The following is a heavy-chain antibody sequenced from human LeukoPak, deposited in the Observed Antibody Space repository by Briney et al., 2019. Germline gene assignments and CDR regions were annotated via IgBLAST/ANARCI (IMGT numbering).Heavy chain of an antibody. V-gene: IGHV3-74*01. CDR1: GFTFSSYW. D-gene: IGHD3-10*01. CDR2: INSDGSST. CDR3: ARDQITMVRGVIPSYYYGMDV. J-gene: IGHJ6*02. Sequence: GGSLRLSCAASGFTFSSYWMQWVRQAPGKGLVWVSRINSDGSSTSYADSVKGRFTISRDNAKNTLYLQMNSLRAEDTAVYYCARDQITMVRGVIPSYYYGMDVWGQGTTVTVSS.